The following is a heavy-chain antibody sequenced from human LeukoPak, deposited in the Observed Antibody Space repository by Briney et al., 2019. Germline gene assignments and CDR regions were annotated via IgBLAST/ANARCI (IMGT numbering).Heavy chain of an antibody. J-gene: IGHJ4*02. CDR1: GYTFTSYD. D-gene: IGHD5-18*01. CDR2: ISAYNGNT. CDR3: ARVDQLWLDY. Sequence: ASVKVSCKASGYTFTSYDISWVRQAPGQGVEWMGWISAYNGNTNYAQKLQGRVTMTTDTSTSTAYMELRSLRSDDTAVFYCARVDQLWLDYWGQGTLVTVSS. V-gene: IGHV1-18*01.